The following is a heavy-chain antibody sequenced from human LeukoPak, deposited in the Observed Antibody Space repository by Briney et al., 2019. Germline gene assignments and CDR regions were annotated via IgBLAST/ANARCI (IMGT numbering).Heavy chain of an antibody. CDR1: GYSISSGYQ. J-gene: IGHJ5*02. V-gene: IGHV4-38-2*02. D-gene: IGHD2-2*01. CDR2: IFHSGSA. CDR3: ARDPRWLTPDCTSTSCYENYFDP. Sequence: SETLSLTCAVSGYSISSGYQWAWIRQLPGKTLEWIGSIFHSGSAHYNPSLKSRVTISVDTSTNHFSLRLSSVTAADTALYYCARDPRWLTPDCTSTSCYENYFDPWGQGILVTVSS.